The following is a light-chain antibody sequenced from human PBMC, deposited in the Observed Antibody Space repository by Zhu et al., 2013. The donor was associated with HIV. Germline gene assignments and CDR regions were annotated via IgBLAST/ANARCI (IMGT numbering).Light chain of an antibody. CDR2: DAS. Sequence: DIQMTQSPPSLSASVGDRITITCRASQSISSHLNWYQQKPGKAPKLLIYDASNLETGVPSRFSGSGSGTDFTLTISSLQPEDFATYCCQQFYSYPVTFG. J-gene: IGKJ5*01. CDR3: QQFYSYPVT. V-gene: IGKV1-39*01. CDR1: QSISSH.